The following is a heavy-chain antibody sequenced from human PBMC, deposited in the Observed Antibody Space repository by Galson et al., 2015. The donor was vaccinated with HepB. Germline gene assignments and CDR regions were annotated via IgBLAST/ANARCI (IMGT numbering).Heavy chain of an antibody. Sequence: SLRLSCAASGFTFSSYAMHWVRQAPGKGLEWVAVIPYDGSNKYYADSVKGRFTISRDNAKNTMYLQMNSLRAEDTAVYYCARDQVLWFGSDEGGMDVWGQGTTVTVSS. CDR3: ARDQVLWFGSDEGGMDV. J-gene: IGHJ6*02. CDR1: GFTFSSYA. V-gene: IGHV3-30*04. CDR2: IPYDGSNK. D-gene: IGHD3-10*01.